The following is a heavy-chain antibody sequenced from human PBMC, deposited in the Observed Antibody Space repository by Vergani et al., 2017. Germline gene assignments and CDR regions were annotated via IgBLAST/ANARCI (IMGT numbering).Heavy chain of an antibody. CDR3: AKDGRENSDYGYFDY. CDR1: GFSFNTYG. Sequence: QVQLVETGGGVVQPGGSLRLYCATSGFSFNTYGAHWVRQAPGKGREWVAFIGYDGRIKYNVDSVKGRFTISRDTSKKTLSLQMMSLRADDTAVYYCAKDGRENSDYGYFDYWGQGTLVTVSS. CDR2: IGYDGRIK. V-gene: IGHV3-30*02. J-gene: IGHJ4*02. D-gene: IGHD4-17*01.